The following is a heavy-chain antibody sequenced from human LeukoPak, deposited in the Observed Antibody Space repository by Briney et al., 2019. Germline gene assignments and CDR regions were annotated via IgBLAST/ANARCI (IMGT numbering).Heavy chain of an antibody. CDR1: GFIFGDHA. D-gene: IGHD3-10*01. Sequence: GGSLRLSCEGSGFIFGDHALSWVRQAPGKGLEWVSAISGPGDDTFYADSVKGRFTISRDNSKNTLYLQMNSLRAEDTAVYYCANRLPRGLYDAFDVWGQGTMVTVSS. CDR3: ANRLPRGLYDAFDV. CDR2: ISGPGDDT. V-gene: IGHV3-23*01. J-gene: IGHJ3*01.